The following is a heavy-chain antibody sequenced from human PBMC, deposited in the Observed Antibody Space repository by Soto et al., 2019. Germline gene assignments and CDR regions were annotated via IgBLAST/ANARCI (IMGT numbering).Heavy chain of an antibody. D-gene: IGHD1-26*01. V-gene: IGHV4-59*01. Sequence: WTWIRQAPDKGLEWIGHMFSSGTTYYDPSLKSRVTMSVDPSKNQFSLMMTSVTAADTAVYYCARSGGYFGTLASWGQGTLVTVSS. J-gene: IGHJ5*02. CDR3: ARSGGYFGTLAS. CDR2: MFSSGTT.